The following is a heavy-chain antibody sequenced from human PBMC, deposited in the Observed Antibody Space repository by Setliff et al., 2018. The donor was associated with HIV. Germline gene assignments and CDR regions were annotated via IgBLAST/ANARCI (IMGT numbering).Heavy chain of an antibody. V-gene: IGHV4-38-2*01. Sequence: AETLSLTCAVSGYSISSGYYWGWIRQPPGKGLEWTGNIYHSRNTYYNPYLKSRVTISVDTSKDQFSLNLSSVTAPDTAVYYWAGLMGLQLWYPTGWFDYWGQGTLVTVSS. CDR1: GYSISSGYY. CDR2: IYHSRNT. J-gene: IGHJ4*02. D-gene: IGHD5-18*01. CDR3: AGLMGLQLWYPTGWFDY.